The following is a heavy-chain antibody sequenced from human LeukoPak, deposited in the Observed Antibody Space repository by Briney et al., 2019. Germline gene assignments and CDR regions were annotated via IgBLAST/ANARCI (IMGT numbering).Heavy chain of an antibody. CDR1: GYTFTGYY. J-gene: IGHJ4*02. V-gene: IGHV1-2*02. CDR2: INPNSGDT. CDR3: ARGRLRGVPFDY. Sequence: ASVKVSCKASGYTFTGYYMHWVRQAPGQGLEWMGWINPNSGDTNHAQKLQGRVTMTRDTSISTAYMELSGLKSDDTAVYYCARGRLRGVPFDYWGQGTLVTVSS. D-gene: IGHD2-2*01.